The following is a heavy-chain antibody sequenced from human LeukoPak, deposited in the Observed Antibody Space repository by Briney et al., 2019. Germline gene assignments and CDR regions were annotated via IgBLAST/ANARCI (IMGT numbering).Heavy chain of an antibody. D-gene: IGHD2/OR15-2a*01. CDR3: ARGKTSQNIVTRKTYNWFDP. CDR2: ISSSSSAV. CDR1: GFSFSSYS. V-gene: IGHV3-21*05. Sequence: GGSLRLSCAASGFSFSSYSMDWIRQAPGKGLEWVSYISSSSSAVFYADSVKGRFTISRDNAKNSLYLQMKSLRAEDTAVYYCARGKTSQNIVTRKTYNWFDPWGQGTLVTVSS. J-gene: IGHJ5*02.